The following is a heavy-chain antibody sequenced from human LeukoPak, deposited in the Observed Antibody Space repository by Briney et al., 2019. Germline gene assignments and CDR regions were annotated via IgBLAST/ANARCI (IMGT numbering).Heavy chain of an antibody. CDR1: GYTLTELS. V-gene: IGHV1-24*01. CDR3: ATDSKNLGNPSGAYYMDV. D-gene: IGHD7-27*01. CDR2: FDPEDGET. Sequence: ASVKVSCKVYGYTLTELSMHWVRQAPGKGLEWMGGFDPEDGETIYAQKFQGRVTMTEDTSTDTAYMELSSLRSEDTAVYYCATDSKNLGNPSGAYYMDVWGKGTTVTVSS. J-gene: IGHJ6*03.